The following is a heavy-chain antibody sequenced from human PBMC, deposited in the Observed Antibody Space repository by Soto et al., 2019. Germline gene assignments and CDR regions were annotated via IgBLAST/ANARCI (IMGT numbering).Heavy chain of an antibody. CDR2: IFYSGTT. Sequence: QLQLQESGPGLVKPSETLSLTCTVSGGSISTSRYYWGWIRQPPGKGLEWIGSIFYSGTTYYNPSLKSRVTISIDTSKTQFYLKLTSVTAADTAVYYCARQAGSGRWYFDLWGRGTLVTVSS. J-gene: IGHJ2*01. CDR1: GGSISTSRYY. D-gene: IGHD3-10*01. V-gene: IGHV4-39*01. CDR3: ARQAGSGRWYFDL.